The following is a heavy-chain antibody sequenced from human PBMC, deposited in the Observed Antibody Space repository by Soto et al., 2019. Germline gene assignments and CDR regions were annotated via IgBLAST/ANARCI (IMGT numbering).Heavy chain of an antibody. CDR2: ISYDGSNK. Sequence: QVQLVESGGGVVQPGRSLRLSCTASGFTFTKYGMHWVRQAPGKGLEWVAVISYDGSNKYYTDSVKGRFTISRDNYNNILYLEASSLRGEDTSVYYCAKELHQGVASLDHWGQGTLVIVSS. CDR3: AKELHQGVASLDH. D-gene: IGHD3-10*01. V-gene: IGHV3-30*18. CDR1: GFTFTKYG. J-gene: IGHJ4*02.